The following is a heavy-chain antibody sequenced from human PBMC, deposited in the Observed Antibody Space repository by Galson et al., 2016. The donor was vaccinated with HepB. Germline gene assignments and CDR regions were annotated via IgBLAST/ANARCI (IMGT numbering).Heavy chain of an antibody. CDR2: VSGSGRST. J-gene: IGHJ6*02. Sequence: SLRLSCAASGFSFSSFAMGWVRQAPGKGLEWVSVVSGSGRSTYYAHSVKGRFTISRDNSKSTLYLQMNSLRAEDTAVYYCAKYEKFLEWLLPTYYYYAMTSGAKGPQSPSP. V-gene: IGHV3-23*01. CDR3: AKYEKFLEWLLPTYYYYAMTS. D-gene: IGHD3-3*01. CDR1: GFSFSSFA.